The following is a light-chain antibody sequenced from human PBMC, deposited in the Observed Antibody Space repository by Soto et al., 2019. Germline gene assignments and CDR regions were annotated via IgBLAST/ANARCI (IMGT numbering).Light chain of an antibody. CDR3: SSYAGTYTFVV. CDR2: DVS. J-gene: IGLJ2*01. CDR1: SSDIGAYDY. V-gene: IGLV2-11*01. Sequence: QSALNQPRSVSGSPGQSVTISCTGTSSDIGAYDYVSWYQQHPGKAPKLRIYDVSKRPSGVPDRFSGSKSGYTASLTISGLQADDDSDYYCSSYAGTYTFVVFGGGTKLTVL.